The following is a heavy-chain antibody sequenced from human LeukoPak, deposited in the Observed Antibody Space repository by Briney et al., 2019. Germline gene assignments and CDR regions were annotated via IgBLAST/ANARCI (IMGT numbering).Heavy chain of an antibody. J-gene: IGHJ5*02. D-gene: IGHD3-22*01. CDR1: GGSISSYY. V-gene: IGHV4-59*08. Sequence: SETLSLTCTVSGGSISSYYWSWIRQPPGKGLEWIGYIYYSGSTSYNPSLKSRVTISVDTSKNQFSLKLSSVTAADTAVYYCARRRVYYYDSSGYYWNWFDPWGQGTLVTVSS. CDR2: IYYSGST. CDR3: ARRRVYYYDSSGYYWNWFDP.